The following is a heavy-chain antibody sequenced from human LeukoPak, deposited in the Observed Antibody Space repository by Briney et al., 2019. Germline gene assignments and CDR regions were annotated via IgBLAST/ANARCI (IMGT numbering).Heavy chain of an antibody. CDR2: FSYSGST. CDR3: ACLSVSHNNYFDY. D-gene: IGHD5/OR15-5a*01. V-gene: IGHV4-59*08. CDR1: GASIDTYY. Sequence: SETLSLTCTVSGASIDTYYWTWIRQPPGKGLEWIGDFSYSGSTSYSPSSKSRVTISVDTSKTQISLKLTSATAADTAFYYCACLSVSHNNYFDYWGQGILVTVSS. J-gene: IGHJ4*02.